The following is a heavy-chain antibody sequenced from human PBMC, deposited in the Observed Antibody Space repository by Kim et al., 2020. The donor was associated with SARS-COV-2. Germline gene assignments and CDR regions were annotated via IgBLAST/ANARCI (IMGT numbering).Heavy chain of an antibody. V-gene: IGHV3-23*01. Sequence: GGSLRLSCAASGFTFSSYAMSWVRQAPGKGLEWVSAISGSGGSTYYADSVKGRFTISRDNSKNTLYLQMNSLRAEDTAVYYCAKVRGLRSGFQTRGITGGYFDYWGQGTLVTVSS. D-gene: IGHD6-19*01. CDR2: ISGSGGST. CDR1: GFTFSSYA. J-gene: IGHJ4*02. CDR3: AKVRGLRSGFQTRGITGGYFDY.